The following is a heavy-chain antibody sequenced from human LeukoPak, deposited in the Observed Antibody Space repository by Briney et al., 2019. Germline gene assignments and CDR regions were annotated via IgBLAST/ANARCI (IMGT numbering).Heavy chain of an antibody. J-gene: IGHJ4*02. D-gene: IGHD6-13*01. CDR2: IRSKAYGGTT. CDR1: GFTFCDHA. V-gene: IGHV3-49*04. Sequence: PGGSLRLSCTGSGFTFCDHAMSWVRQAPGKGLEWVGFIRSKAYGGTTEYAASVKGRFTISRDDSKSIAYLQMNSLKTEDTAVYYCTRDRYSSSPYYFDYWGQGTLVTVSS. CDR3: TRDRYSSSPYYFDY.